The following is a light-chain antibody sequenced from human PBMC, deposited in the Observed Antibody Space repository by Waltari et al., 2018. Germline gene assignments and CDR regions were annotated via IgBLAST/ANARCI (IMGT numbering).Light chain of an antibody. Sequence: QSALTQPASVSGSPGQSITISCPGPSSDVGSYNLVSWYQQHPGKAPKLMIYEVSKRPSGVSNRFSGSKSGNTVSLTISGLQAEDEADYYCCSYAGSSTWVFGGGTKLTVL. CDR1: SSDVGSYNL. V-gene: IGLV2-23*02. J-gene: IGLJ3*02. CDR3: CSYAGSSTWV. CDR2: EVS.